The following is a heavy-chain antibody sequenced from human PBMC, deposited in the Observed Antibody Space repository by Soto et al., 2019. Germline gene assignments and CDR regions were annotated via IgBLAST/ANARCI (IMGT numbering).Heavy chain of an antibody. CDR2: ISAST. CDR1: GFTVSSYA. Sequence: EMQLLESGGGLVQAGGSLRLSCAASGFTVSSYALNWVRQAPGKGLEWVSGISASTYYADSVKGRFTLSRDTSKNTLYPQMNSLRAEDTAIYFCAIRMYSTRWYYLDYWGQGTLVPVSS. V-gene: IGHV3-23*01. J-gene: IGHJ4*02. D-gene: IGHD6-13*01. CDR3: AIRMYSTRWYYLDY.